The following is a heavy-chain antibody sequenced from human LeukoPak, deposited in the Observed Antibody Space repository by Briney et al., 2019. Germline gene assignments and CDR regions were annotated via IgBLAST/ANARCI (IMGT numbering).Heavy chain of an antibody. Sequence: PSESLSLTCTVSGGSISSYYWSWFRQPPGKGLEWIGYIYYSGSTNYNPSLKSRVTTSVDTSKNQFSLKLSSVTAADTAVYYCARDRRLGTLDYWGQGTLVTVSS. D-gene: IGHD1-1*01. J-gene: IGHJ4*02. CDR1: GGSISSYY. V-gene: IGHV4-59*01. CDR3: ARDRRLGTLDY. CDR2: IYYSGST.